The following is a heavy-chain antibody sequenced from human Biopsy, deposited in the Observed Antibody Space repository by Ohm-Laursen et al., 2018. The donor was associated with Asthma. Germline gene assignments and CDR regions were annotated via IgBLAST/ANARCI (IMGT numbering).Heavy chain of an antibody. D-gene: IGHD4-23*01. CDR1: GFTFSNYG. V-gene: IGHV3-30*03. CDR2: MSYDDSQT. Sequence: SLRLSCAASGFTFSNYGMHWVRQAPGKGLEWVAVMSYDDSQTRYADSVKGRFTISRDSSKNTLSLQMNSLRAEDTAVYYCARAYGGSFFSGAFDIWGQGTMVTVSS. J-gene: IGHJ3*02. CDR3: ARAYGGSFFSGAFDI.